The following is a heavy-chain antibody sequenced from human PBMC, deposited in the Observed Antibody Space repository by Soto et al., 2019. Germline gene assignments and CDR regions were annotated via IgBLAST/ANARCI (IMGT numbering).Heavy chain of an antibody. V-gene: IGHV3-30-3*01. D-gene: IGHD3-3*01. CDR3: ARHKRDLRFLEWSYYFDY. Sequence: QVQLVESGGGVVQPGRSLRLSCAASGFTFSSYAMHWVRQAPGKGLYWVAVISYDGSNKYYADSVKGRFSISRDNSKNTLYLQMNSLRAEDTAVYYCARHKRDLRFLEWSYYFDYWGQGPLVTVSS. CDR2: ISYDGSNK. CDR1: GFTFSSYA. J-gene: IGHJ4*02.